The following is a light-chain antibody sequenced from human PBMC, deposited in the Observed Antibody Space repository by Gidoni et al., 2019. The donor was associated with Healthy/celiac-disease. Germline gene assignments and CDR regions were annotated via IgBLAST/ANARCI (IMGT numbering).Light chain of an antibody. CDR2: DAS. Sequence: DIQMTQSPSSLSASVGDRVTITCKASQDISNYLNWYQQKPGKAPKRLIYDASNLETGVPSRCSGSGSGTDFTITISSLQAEDIATYYCRQYDNLPYSFGQGTKLEIK. V-gene: IGKV1-33*01. CDR3: RQYDNLPYS. CDR1: QDISNY. J-gene: IGKJ2*03.